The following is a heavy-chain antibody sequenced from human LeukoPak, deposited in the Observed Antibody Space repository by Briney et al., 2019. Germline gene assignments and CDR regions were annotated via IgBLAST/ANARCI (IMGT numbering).Heavy chain of an antibody. CDR1: GFTFSSYS. J-gene: IGHJ4*02. CDR2: ISSSSSTI. CDR3: ARDAPNSGYRY. D-gene: IGHD3-22*01. V-gene: IGHV3-48*01. Sequence: GGSLRLSCAASGFTFSSYSMNWVRQAPGKGLEWVSYISSSSSTIYYADSVKGRFTISRDNAKNSLYLQMNSLRAEDTAVYYCARDAPNSGYRYWGQGTLVTVSS.